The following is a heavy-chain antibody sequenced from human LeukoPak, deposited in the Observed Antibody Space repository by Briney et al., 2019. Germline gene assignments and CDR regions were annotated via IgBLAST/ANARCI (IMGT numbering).Heavy chain of an antibody. D-gene: IGHD5-18*01. CDR2: ISSNGGST. V-gene: IGHV3-64*01. CDR3: ARDSGYNYVDY. J-gene: IGHJ4*02. Sequence: GGSLRLSCAASGFTFSSYAMHWVRQAPGKGLEYVSAISSNGGSTYYANSVKGRFTISRDNSKNTLYLQMGSLRAEDMAVYYCARDSGYNYVDYWGQGTLVTVSS. CDR1: GFTFSSYA.